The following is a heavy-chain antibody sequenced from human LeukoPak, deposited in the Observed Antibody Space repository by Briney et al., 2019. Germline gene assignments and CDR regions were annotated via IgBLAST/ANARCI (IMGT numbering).Heavy chain of an antibody. CDR2: IWYDGSNK. CDR1: GFTFSSYG. CDR3: ARDHHKLTYYYDGSGYYFDY. Sequence: GRSLRLSCAASGFTFSSYGMHWVRQAPGKGLEWVAVIWYDGSNKYYADSVKGRFTISRDNSKNTLYLQMNSLRAEDTAVYYCARDHHKLTYYYDGSGYYFDYWGQGTLVTVSS. D-gene: IGHD3-22*01. V-gene: IGHV3-33*01. J-gene: IGHJ4*02.